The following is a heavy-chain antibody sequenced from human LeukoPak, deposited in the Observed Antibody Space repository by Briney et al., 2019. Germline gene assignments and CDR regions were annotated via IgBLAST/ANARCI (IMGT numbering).Heavy chain of an antibody. CDR2: IYYSGST. CDR3: ARHCSGGSCYAEDFDY. D-gene: IGHD2-15*01. Sequence: PSETLSLTCTVSGGSISSSSSYWGWIRQPPGKGLEWIGSIYYSGSTYYNPSLKSRVTISVDTSKNQFSLKLSSVIAADTAVYYCARHCSGGSCYAEDFDYWGQGTLVTVSS. V-gene: IGHV4-39*01. CDR1: GGSISSSSSY. J-gene: IGHJ4*02.